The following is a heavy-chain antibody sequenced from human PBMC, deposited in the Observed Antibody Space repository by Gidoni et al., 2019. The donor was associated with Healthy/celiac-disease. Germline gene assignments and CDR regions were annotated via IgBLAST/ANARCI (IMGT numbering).Heavy chain of an antibody. V-gene: IGHV3-53*01. J-gene: IGHJ6*02. Sequence: EVQLVESGGGLIQPGGCLRLSCAAPGFTVSSNYMSWVRQAPGKGLEWVSVIYSGGSTYYADSVKGRFTISRDNSKNTLYLQMNSLRAEDTAVYYCARDRRDHLWFGDPYGMDVWGQGTTVTVSS. CDR3: ARDRRDHLWFGDPYGMDV. CDR1: GFTVSSNY. D-gene: IGHD3-10*01. CDR2: IYSGGST.